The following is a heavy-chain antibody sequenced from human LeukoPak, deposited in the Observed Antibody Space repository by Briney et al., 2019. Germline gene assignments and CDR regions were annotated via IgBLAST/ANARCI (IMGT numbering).Heavy chain of an antibody. Sequence: ASVKVSFKASGYTLTSYYMHWVRQAPGQGLEWMGIINPSGGSTSYAQKFQGRVTMTRDTSTSTVYMELSSLRSEDTAVYYCAILTTYYFDYWGQGTLVTVSS. CDR1: GYTLTSYY. J-gene: IGHJ4*02. V-gene: IGHV1-46*01. CDR2: INPSGGST. CDR3: AILTTYYFDY. D-gene: IGHD1/OR15-1a*01.